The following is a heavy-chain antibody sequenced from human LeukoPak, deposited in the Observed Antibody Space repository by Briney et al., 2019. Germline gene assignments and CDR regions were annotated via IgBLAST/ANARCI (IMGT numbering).Heavy chain of an antibody. CDR2: INHSGST. J-gene: IGHJ6*04. CDR1: GESFSGYY. V-gene: IGHV4-34*01. CDR3: ARVPSWLKISDGMDV. D-gene: IGHD3-22*01. Sequence: PSGTLSLTCAVYGESFSGYYWSWIRHPPGKGLEWIGEINHSGSTNYNPSLKSRVTISVETSKNQFSLKLRSVTAADTAVYSCARVPSWLKISDGMDVWGKGTTVTVSS.